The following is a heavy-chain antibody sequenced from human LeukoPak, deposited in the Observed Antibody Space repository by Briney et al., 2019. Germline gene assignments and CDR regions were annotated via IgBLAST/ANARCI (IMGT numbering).Heavy chain of an antibody. CDR2: IYYSGSI. CDR3: ARQILFHSERWLQFFDY. D-gene: IGHD5-24*01. V-gene: IGHV4-39*01. J-gene: IGHJ4*02. Sequence: MSSETLSLTCAVSGGSIRSSNHYWGWIRQPPGKGLEWIGSIYYSGSIYYNPSLKSRVTISVDTSKNQFSLKLSSVTAADTAVYYCARQILFHSERWLQFFDYWGQGILVTVSS. CDR1: GGSIRSSNHY.